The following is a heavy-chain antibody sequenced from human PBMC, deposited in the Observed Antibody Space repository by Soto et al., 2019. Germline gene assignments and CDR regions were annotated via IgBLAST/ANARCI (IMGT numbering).Heavy chain of an antibody. CDR2: INWNGGST. D-gene: IGHD3-9*01. CDR1: GFTFDDYG. CDR3: ARVRYYDILTDHLGAFDI. V-gene: IGHV3-20*01. Sequence: GGSLRLSCAASGFTFDDYGMSWVRQAPGKGLEWVSGINWNGGSTGYADSVKGRFTISRDNAKNSLYLEMNSLRAEDTALYHCARVRYYDILTDHLGAFDIWGQGTMVTVSS. J-gene: IGHJ3*02.